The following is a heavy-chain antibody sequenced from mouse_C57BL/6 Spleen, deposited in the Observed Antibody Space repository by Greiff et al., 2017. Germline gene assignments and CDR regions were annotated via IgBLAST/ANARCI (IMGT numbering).Heavy chain of an antibody. J-gene: IGHJ2*01. V-gene: IGHV3-6*01. D-gene: IGHD1-1*01. CDR1: GYSITSGYY. CDR2: ISYDGSN. Sequence: DVKLQESGPGLVKPSQSLSLTCSVTGYSITSGYYWNWIRQFPGNKLEWMGYISYDGSNNYNPSLKNRISITRDTSKNQFFLKLNSVTTEDTATYYCARENYGSVDYWGQGTTLTVSS. CDR3: ARENYGSVDY.